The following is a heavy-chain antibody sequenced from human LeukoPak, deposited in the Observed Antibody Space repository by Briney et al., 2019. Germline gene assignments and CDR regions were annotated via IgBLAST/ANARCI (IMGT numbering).Heavy chain of an antibody. CDR3: AKDKGELLRDNWFDP. Sequence: PGGSLRLSCAASGFTFSSYAMNWVRQAPGKGLEWVSAISGSGYSTYYADSVKGRFTPSRDNSKNTLYLQMNSLRAEDTAIYYCAKDKGELLRDNWFDPWGQGTLVTVSS. V-gene: IGHV3-23*01. J-gene: IGHJ5*02. CDR2: ISGSGYST. CDR1: GFTFSSYA. D-gene: IGHD1-26*01.